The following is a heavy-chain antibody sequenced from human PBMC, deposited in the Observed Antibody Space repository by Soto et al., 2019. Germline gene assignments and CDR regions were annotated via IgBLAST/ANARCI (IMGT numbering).Heavy chain of an antibody. Sequence: QVQLVQSGAEVKKPGSSVKVSCKASGGTFSSYAISWVRQAPGQGLEWMGGIIPIFGTANYAQKFQGRVTITADESTSTAYMELRSLRSEDTSVYYCARENHDYDSSCYFDYWGQGPLVTVSS. CDR2: IIPIFGTA. CDR3: ARENHDYDSSCYFDY. D-gene: IGHD3-22*01. CDR1: GGTFSSYA. V-gene: IGHV1-69*12. J-gene: IGHJ4*02.